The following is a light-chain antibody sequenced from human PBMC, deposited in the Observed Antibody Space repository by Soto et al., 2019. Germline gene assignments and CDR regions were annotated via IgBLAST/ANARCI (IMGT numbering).Light chain of an antibody. V-gene: IGLV2-14*01. CDR1: SSDVGGYNY. CDR3: SSYTSSYV. J-gene: IGLJ1*01. CDR2: EVS. Sequence: QSVLTQPASVSGSPGQSITISCTGTSSDVGGYNYVSWYQQHPGKAPKLMIYEVSNRPSGVSNRFSGSKSGNTASLTISGLQAEDEADYYCSSYTSSYVFGTGTKLTAL.